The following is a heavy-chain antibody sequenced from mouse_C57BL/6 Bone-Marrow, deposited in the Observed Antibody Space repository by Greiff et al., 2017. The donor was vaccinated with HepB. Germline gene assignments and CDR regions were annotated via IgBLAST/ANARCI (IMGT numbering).Heavy chain of an antibody. CDR2: IYPRSGNT. J-gene: IGHJ1*03. D-gene: IGHD1-1*01. CDR1: GYTFTSYG. V-gene: IGHV1-81*01. CDR3: ARSYYYGSSYEYFDV. Sequence: VKLVESGAELARPGASVKLSCKASGYTFTSYGISWVKQRTGQGLEWIGEIYPRSGNTYYNEKFKGKATLTADKSSSTAYMELRSLTSEDSAVYFCARSYYYGSSYEYFDVWGTGTTVTVSS.